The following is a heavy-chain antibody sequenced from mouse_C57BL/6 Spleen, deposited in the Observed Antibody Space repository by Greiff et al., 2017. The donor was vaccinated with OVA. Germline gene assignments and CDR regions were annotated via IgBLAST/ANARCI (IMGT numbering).Heavy chain of an antibody. Sequence: QVQLQQSGAELAKPGASVKLSCKASGYTFTSYWMHWVKQRPGQGLEWIGYINPSSGYTKYNQKFKDKATLTVDKSSSTAYMQLSSLTSEDSAAYYCARNYGSSYGYWYFDVWGTGTTVTVSS. CDR2: INPSSGYT. D-gene: IGHD1-1*01. J-gene: IGHJ1*03. V-gene: IGHV1-7*01. CDR3: ARNYGSSYGYWYFDV. CDR1: GYTFTSYW.